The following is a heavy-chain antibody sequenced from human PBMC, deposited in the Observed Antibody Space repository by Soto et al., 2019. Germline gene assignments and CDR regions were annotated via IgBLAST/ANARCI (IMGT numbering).Heavy chain of an antibody. J-gene: IGHJ4*02. D-gene: IGHD5-12*01. CDR2: VHGRGGI. CDR3: ARGEVALEF. V-gene: IGHV4-61*01. Sequence: SETLSLTCSVSGGSVSGGSYYWSRIRQPPGKGLEWIGYVHGRGGISYNPSLKSRVTISLDPSKNEFSLKVKSVTAADTAVYYCARGEVALEFWGQGTLVTVSS. CDR1: GGSVSGGSYY.